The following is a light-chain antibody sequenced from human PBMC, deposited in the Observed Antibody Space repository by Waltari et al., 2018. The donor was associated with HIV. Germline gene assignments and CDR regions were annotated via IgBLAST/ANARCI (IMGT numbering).Light chain of an antibody. CDR1: QAVNSR. CDR2: SAS. V-gene: IGKV1-12*01. J-gene: IGKJ4*01. CDR3: QQTNSFPPT. Sequence: DIQMTQSPSSVSASVGDRVTITSRASQAVNSRLAWYQQKAGKGPRLLVYSASSLQSWVPSRFSGSGSGTDFTLTINSLQPEDFATYYCQQTNSFPPTFGGGTKVEIK.